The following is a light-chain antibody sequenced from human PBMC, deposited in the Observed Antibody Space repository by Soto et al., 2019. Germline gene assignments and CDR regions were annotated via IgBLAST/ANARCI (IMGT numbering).Light chain of an antibody. CDR2: YDS. V-gene: IGLV3-21*04. CDR1: NIGSKS. J-gene: IGLJ2*01. Sequence: SYELTQPPSVSVAPGKTARITCGESNIGSKSVHWYQQKPGQAPVLVIYYDSDRPSGIPERFSGSNSGNTATLTISRVEAGDEADYYCQVWDSSSDRDVVFGGGTKLTVL. CDR3: QVWDSSSDRDVV.